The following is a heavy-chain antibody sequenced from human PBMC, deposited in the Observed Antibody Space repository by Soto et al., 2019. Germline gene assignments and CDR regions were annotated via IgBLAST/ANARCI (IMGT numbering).Heavy chain of an antibody. D-gene: IGHD1-26*01. CDR2: ISAYNGNT. CDR1: GYTFTSYG. Sequence: ASVKVSCKASGYTFTSYGISWVRQAPGQGLEWMGWISAYNGNTNYAQKLQGRVTMTTDTSISTAYMELSSLRSEDTAVYYCASTYRYSPFGMDVWGQGTTVTVSS. CDR3: ASTYRYSPFGMDV. V-gene: IGHV1-18*01. J-gene: IGHJ6*02.